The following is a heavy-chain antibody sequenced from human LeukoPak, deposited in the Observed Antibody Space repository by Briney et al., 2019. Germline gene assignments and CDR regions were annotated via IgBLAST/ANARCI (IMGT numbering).Heavy chain of an antibody. J-gene: IGHJ4*02. CDR3: ARVGGAGYGRLDY. D-gene: IGHD2-15*01. V-gene: IGHV4-59*01. CDR1: GGSISIYY. Sequence: PSETLSLTCSVSGGSISIYYWTWIRQIPGKGLEWIGYIYYTGTTNYNPLFESRATISVDTSKNQFSLKLTSVTAADTAMYYCARVGGAGYGRLDYWGQGTLVTVSS. CDR2: IYYTGTT.